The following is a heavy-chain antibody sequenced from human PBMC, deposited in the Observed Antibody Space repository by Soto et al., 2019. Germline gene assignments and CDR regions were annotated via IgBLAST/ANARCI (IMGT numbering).Heavy chain of an antibody. J-gene: IGHJ4*02. V-gene: IGHV1-18*01. CDR2: ISAHNGNT. Sequence: QVHLVQSGAEVKKPGASVKVSCKGSGYDFTTYGITWVRQAPGQGLEWMAWISAHNGNTDYAQKLQGRVSVTRDTSTSTAYREPRSLRSDDTAMYYCARGRYGDSWGQGALVTVSS. D-gene: IGHD1-1*01. CDR1: GYDFTTYG. CDR3: ARGRYGDS.